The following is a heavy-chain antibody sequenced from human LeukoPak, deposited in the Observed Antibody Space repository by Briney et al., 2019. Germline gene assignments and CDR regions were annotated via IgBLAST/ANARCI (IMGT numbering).Heavy chain of an antibody. CDR1: GFTFSSYG. Sequence: GRSLRLSCAASGFTFSSYGMHWVRQAPGKGLEWVAVMSSEGRDKYYAESVKGRFTISRDNPKNTLYLQMNSLRAEDTAVYYCAKDWGYASGTFFVNWGQGTPVTVSP. V-gene: IGHV3-30*18. D-gene: IGHD6-19*01. J-gene: IGHJ4*02. CDR2: MSSEGRDK. CDR3: AKDWGYASGTFFVN.